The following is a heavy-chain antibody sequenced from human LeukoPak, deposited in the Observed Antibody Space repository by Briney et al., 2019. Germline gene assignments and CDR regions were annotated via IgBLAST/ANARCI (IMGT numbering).Heavy chain of an antibody. J-gene: IGHJ4*02. CDR3: AKDSPSRTATTEVPVDY. CDR1: GFTFSSYS. CDR2: ISSSNSYI. Sequence: PGGSLRLSCAASGFTFSSYSMNWVRQAPGKGLEWVSSISSSNSYIYYADSVKGRFTISRDNAKNSLYLQMNSLRAEDTAVYYCAKDSPSRTATTEVPVDYWGQGTLVTVSS. D-gene: IGHD1/OR15-1a*01. V-gene: IGHV3-21*01.